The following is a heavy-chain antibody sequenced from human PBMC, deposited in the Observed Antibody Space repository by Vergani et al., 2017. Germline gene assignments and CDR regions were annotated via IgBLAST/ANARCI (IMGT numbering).Heavy chain of an antibody. CDR2: ISGSGVSA. CDR1: EFTFSNYA. V-gene: IGHV3-23*01. CDR3: AKQYFVSGNYLFDY. D-gene: IGHD3-10*01. Sequence: EVQLLESGGGLVQPGGSLRLTCAASEFTFSNYAMNWVRQAPGKGREWGSGISGSGVSAYYTDSVKGRFTISRDNSKNMLFLQMNNLRTEDTAIYYCAKQYFVSGNYLFDYWCQGTLVTVSS. J-gene: IGHJ4*02.